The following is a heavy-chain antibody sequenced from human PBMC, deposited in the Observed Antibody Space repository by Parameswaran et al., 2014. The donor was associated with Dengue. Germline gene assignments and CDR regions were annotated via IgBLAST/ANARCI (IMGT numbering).Heavy chain of an antibody. D-gene: IGHD6-6*01. CDR2: IYPGDSDT. J-gene: IGHJ6*02. V-gene: IGHV5-51*01. Sequence: VRQMPGKGLEWMGIIYPGDSDTRYSPSFQGQVTISADKSISTAYLQWSSLKASDTAMYYCARCSSSPSHLDYYYYGMDVWGQGTTVTVSS. CDR3: ARCSSSPSHLDYYYYGMDV.